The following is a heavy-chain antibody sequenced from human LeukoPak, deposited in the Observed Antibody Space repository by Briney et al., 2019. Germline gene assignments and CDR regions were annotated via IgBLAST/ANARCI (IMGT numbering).Heavy chain of an antibody. Sequence: GGSLRLSCAASGFTFSSYGMSWVRQAPGEGLEWVSAISGGGGSTYYADSVKGRFTISRDNSKNTLYLQMNSLRAEDTAVYYCARDGVEFYNWFDPWGQGTLVTVSS. V-gene: IGHV3-23*01. J-gene: IGHJ5*02. CDR1: GFTFSSYG. CDR2: ISGGGGST. CDR3: ARDGVEFYNWFDP. D-gene: IGHD2-21*01.